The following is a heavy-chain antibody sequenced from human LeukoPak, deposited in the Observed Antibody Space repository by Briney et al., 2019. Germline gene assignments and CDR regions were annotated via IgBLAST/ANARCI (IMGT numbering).Heavy chain of an antibody. V-gene: IGHV3-7*04. CDR3: ARGQTPCPRTGLDY. Sequence: GGSLRLSCVGSGFTFSSYWATWVRQAPGKGLEWVANIKQDGSEENYVDSVRGRFTISRDNARNSLFLQMNSLRAEDTAVYYCARGQTPCPRTGLDYWGQGTLVTVSS. J-gene: IGHJ4*02. CDR2: IKQDGSEE. D-gene: IGHD1-14*01. CDR1: GFTFSSYW.